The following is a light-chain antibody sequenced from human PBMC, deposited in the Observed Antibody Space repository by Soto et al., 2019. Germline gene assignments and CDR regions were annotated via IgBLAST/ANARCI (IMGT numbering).Light chain of an antibody. CDR3: QQYYSYPWT. CDR1: QTISSW. J-gene: IGKJ1*01. Sequence: DIQMTQSPSTLSGSVGDGCTITFGASQTISSWLAWYQQKPGKAPKLLIYKASTLKSGVPSRFSGSGSGTEFTLTISCLQSEDFATYYCQQYYSYPWTFGQGTKVDIK. V-gene: IGKV1-5*03. CDR2: KAS.